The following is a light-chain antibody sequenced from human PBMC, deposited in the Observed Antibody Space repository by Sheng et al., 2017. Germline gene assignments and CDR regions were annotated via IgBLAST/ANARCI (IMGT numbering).Light chain of an antibody. J-gene: IGLJ2*01. CDR1: SSDIGGYNY. CDR3: SAWEDSLNGQV. Sequence: QSALTQPASVSGSPGQSITISCTGTSSDIGGYNYVSWYQQHPGKAPKLMIYDVIHRYSGISNRFSGSKSGNTASLTISGLQAEDEADYYCSAWEDSLNGQVFGGGTKLTVL. V-gene: IGLV2-14*03. CDR2: DVI.